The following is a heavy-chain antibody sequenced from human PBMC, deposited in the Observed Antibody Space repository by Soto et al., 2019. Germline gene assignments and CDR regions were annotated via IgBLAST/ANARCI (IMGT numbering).Heavy chain of an antibody. CDR2: ITPLLGIA. V-gene: IGHV1-69*10. Sequence: SVKVSCKASGYTFTYSYLQWVRQAPGQALEWMGWITPLLGIATSPHNFQGTVTLPADKSTTTAYMELSSLPSEDTAVYYFSRWDNWNYRGGPVDSWFDPWGQGTLVTVSS. J-gene: IGHJ5*02. CDR3: SRWDNWNYRGGPVDSWFDP. CDR1: GYTFTYSY. D-gene: IGHD1-7*01.